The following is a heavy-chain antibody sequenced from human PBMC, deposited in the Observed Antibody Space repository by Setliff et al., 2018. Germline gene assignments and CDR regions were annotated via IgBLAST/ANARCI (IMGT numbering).Heavy chain of an antibody. CDR1: GFSFSGSA. Sequence: SGGSLRLSCAASGFSFSGSAVYWVRQASVKGLEWIGRIRGRTDNYATAYAASVRGRFTISRDDSKNTAYLQMNSLKTEDTAVYYCTFARDGYDVFDIWGQETMVTVSS. J-gene: IGHJ3*02. V-gene: IGHV3-73*01. CDR2: IRGRTDNYAT. CDR3: TFARDGYDVFDI. D-gene: IGHD5-18*01.